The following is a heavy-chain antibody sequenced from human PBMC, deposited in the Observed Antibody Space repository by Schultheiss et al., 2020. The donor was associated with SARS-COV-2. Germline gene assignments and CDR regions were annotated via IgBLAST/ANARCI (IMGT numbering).Heavy chain of an antibody. V-gene: IGHV4-30-4*07. CDR3: ARDGSAAAAFPYYYYYYGMDV. CDR1: GGSISSGGYY. Sequence: SQTLSLTCTVSGGSISSGGYYWSWIRQPPGKGLEWIGYIYYSGSTYYNPSLKSRVTISVDTSKNQFSLKLSSVTAADTAVYYCARDGSAAAAFPYYYYYYGMDVWGQGTTVTVSS. D-gene: IGHD2-2*01. J-gene: IGHJ6*02. CDR2: IYYSGST.